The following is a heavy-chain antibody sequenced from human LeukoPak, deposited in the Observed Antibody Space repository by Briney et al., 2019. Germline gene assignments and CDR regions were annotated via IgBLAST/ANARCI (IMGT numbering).Heavy chain of an antibody. CDR2: VYYSGST. CDR3: ARVDYDSSGYFDY. V-gene: IGHV4-59*01. CDR1: GGSISTFY. D-gene: IGHD3-22*01. Sequence: SETLSLTCTVSGGSISTFYWSWLRQPPGEQLEWIGYVYYSGSTNYNPSFKTRVTISVDTSKNQFSLKLSSVTPADTAVYYCARVDYDSSGYFDYWGQGTLVTVSS. J-gene: IGHJ4*02.